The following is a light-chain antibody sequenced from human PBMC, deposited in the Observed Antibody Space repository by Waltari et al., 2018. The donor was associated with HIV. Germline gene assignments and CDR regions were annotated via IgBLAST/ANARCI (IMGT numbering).Light chain of an antibody. CDR3: SSFANRDGFYVL. J-gene: IGLJ2*01. V-gene: IGLV2-8*01. CDR1: TSAIGTYDY. CDR2: EVT. Sequence: QSALTQPPSASGSPGQSVTPPCTGTTSAIGTYDYVVLYQQHPGKAPKLVISEVTKRPSGVSDRFSGSKSGNTAFLTVSGLQAEDEADYYCSSFANRDGFYVLFGGGTRLTVL.